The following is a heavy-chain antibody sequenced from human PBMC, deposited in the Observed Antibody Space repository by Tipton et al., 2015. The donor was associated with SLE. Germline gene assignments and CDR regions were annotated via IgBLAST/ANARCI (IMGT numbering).Heavy chain of an antibody. D-gene: IGHD1-26*01. CDR2: IYTSGST. J-gene: IGHJ4*02. Sequence: TLSLTCTVSGGSISSGSYYWSWIRQPAGRGLEWIGRIYTSGSTNYNPSLKSRVTISVDTSKNQFSLKLSSVTAADTAVYYCAREGGGSLSYFDYWGQGTLVTVSS. CDR3: AREGGGSLSYFDY. CDR1: GGSISSGSYY. V-gene: IGHV4-61*02.